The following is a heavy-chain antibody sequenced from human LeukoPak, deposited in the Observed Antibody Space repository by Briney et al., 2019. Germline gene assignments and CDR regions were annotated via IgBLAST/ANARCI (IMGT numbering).Heavy chain of an antibody. CDR1: ADPFTGNY. Sequence: GASVKDSCKESADPFTGNYLIRVGQAPGQGLEWMGWINPNSGGTNYVQKFQGRVTMTRDTSISTAYMELSRLRDDDTGVYYCATVHCFLCFCYFFFDPSGQGTLVTVSS. D-gene: IGHD2-15*01. CDR3: ATVHCFLCFCYFFFDP. CDR2: INPNSGGT. V-gene: IGHV1-2*02. J-gene: IGHJ5*02.